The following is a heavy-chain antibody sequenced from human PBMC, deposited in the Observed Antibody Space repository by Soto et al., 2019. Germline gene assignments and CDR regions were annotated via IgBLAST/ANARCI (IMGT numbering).Heavy chain of an antibody. CDR3: ARLPFPWGWFDP. V-gene: IGHV1-3*03. D-gene: IGHD3-16*01. Sequence: ASVKVSCKASGYTFTSYAMHWVRQAPGQRLEWMGWINAGSGRTIYSADSVKGRFTISRDNATNSLYLQMNNVRTEDTAVYYCARLPFPWGWFDPWGQGTLVTVSS. J-gene: IGHJ5*02. CDR2: INAGSGRT. CDR1: GYTFTSYA.